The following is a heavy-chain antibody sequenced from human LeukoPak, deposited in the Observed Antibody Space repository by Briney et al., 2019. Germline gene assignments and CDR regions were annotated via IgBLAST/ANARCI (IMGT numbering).Heavy chain of an antibody. Sequence: WGSLRLSCAASGLRFSSNWMNWVSQAPGKGLECVAYIKQDGSEISFVESVKGRFTISRDNARSSLHLQMNSLRAEDTAVYYCACRPSDISYYGVFDYWGQGTLVTVSS. D-gene: IGHD3-3*01. CDR2: IKQDGSEI. CDR1: GLRFSSNW. V-gene: IGHV3-7*01. J-gene: IGHJ4*02. CDR3: ACRPSDISYYGVFDY.